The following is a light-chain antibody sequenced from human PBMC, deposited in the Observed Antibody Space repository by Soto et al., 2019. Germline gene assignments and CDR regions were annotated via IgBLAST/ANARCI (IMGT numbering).Light chain of an antibody. V-gene: IGLV2-8*01. Sequence: QSALTQPPSASGSPGQSVTISCTGTKSDIGIYDFVSWYQHHPGKAPRLIIYEVVQRPSGVPDRFSGSKSGNTASLTVSGLQAADEADYFCKSYAGSNTYVFGTGTKLT. CDR1: KSDIGIYDF. CDR3: KSYAGSNTYV. CDR2: EVV. J-gene: IGLJ1*01.